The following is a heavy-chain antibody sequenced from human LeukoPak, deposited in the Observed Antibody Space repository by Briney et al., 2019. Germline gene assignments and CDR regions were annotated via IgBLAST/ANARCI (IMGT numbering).Heavy chain of an antibody. V-gene: IGHV1-8*01. CDR2: MNFNSGNT. Sequence: ASVKVSCKASGYTFTSRDMNWVRQATGQGLEWMGWMNFNSGNTGYAQKLQGRVTMTRDNSISTAYMELSSLTSEDTAVYYCARGPPHCSSASCYIDYWGQGTPVTVSS. D-gene: IGHD2-2*01. CDR3: ARGPPHCSSASCYIDY. CDR1: GYTFTSRD. J-gene: IGHJ4*02.